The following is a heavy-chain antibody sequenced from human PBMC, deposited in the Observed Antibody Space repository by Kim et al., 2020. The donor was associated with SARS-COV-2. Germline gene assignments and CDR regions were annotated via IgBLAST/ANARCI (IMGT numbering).Heavy chain of an antibody. Sequence: SVKVSCKASGGTFSSYAISWVRQAPGQGLEWMGGIIPIFGTANYAQKFQGRVTITADESTSTAYMELSSMRSEDTAVYYCAREKLRYFDWLSRGGDYYYGMDVWGQGTTVTVSS. V-gene: IGHV1-69*13. CDR3: AREKLRYFDWLSRGGDYYYGMDV. J-gene: IGHJ6*02. D-gene: IGHD3-9*01. CDR1: GGTFSSYA. CDR2: IIPIFGTA.